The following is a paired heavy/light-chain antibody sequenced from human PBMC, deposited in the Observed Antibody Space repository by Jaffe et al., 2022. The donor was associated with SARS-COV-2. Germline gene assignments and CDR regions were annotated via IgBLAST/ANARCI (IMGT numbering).Heavy chain of an antibody. CDR1: GFAFSSYT. V-gene: IGHV3-23*01. Sequence: EVQLLESGGGLVQPGGSLRLSCAASGFAFSSYTMNWVRQAPGKGLEWVSGVSGSGGSTYYADSVKGRFTISRDNSKNTLYLQMSSLRAEDTAVYYCARFYCSVINCNIGFDLWGRGTLVTVSS. D-gene: IGHD2-15*01. CDR2: VSGSGGST. J-gene: IGHJ2*01. CDR3: ARFYCSVINCNIGFDL.
Light chain of an antibody. Sequence: IVLTQSPATLSLFPGDRATLSCRASQTVGSYLAWYQQRPGQAPRLLVYDASNRATGIPARFSGSGSGTDFTLTISSLEPEDFAVYYCQQRSNWPPGYTFGQGTKLEIK. CDR3: QQRSNWPPGYT. V-gene: IGKV3-11*01. J-gene: IGKJ2*01. CDR1: QTVGSY. CDR2: DAS.